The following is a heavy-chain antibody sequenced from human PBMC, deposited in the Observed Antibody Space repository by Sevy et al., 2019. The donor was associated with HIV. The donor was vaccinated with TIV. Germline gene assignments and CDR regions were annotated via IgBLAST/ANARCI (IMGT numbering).Heavy chain of an antibody. Sequence: ASVKVSCKASGYTFTSYYMHWVRQAPGQGLEWMGIINPSDGSTSYAQKFQGRVTMTRDTSTGTVYMELSSLRSEDTAMYYCARDHTVIGSNWYGAFDIWGQGTMVTVPS. J-gene: IGHJ3*02. CDR3: ARDHTVIGSNWYGAFDI. D-gene: IGHD6-13*01. CDR1: GYTFTSYY. V-gene: IGHV1-46*01. CDR2: INPSDGST.